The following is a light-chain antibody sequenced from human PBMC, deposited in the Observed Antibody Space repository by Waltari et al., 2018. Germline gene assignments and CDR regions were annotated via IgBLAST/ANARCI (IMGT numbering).Light chain of an antibody. CDR2: WAS. V-gene: IGKV4-1*01. CDR1: QSVLYTSNNKNY. Sequence: DIVMTQSPDSLAVSLGERATINCKSSQSVLYTSNNKNYLAWYQQKPGQPTKLRSYWASTRVSGVPDRFSGSGSGTDFTLTISSLQAEDVAVYHCQQYHSSPSFGQGTRLEIK. J-gene: IGKJ5*01. CDR3: QQYHSSPS.